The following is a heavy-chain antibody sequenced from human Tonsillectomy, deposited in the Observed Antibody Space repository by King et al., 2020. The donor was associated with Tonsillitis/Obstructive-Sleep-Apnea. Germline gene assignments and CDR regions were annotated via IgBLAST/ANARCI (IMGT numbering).Heavy chain of an antibody. V-gene: IGHV1-18*01. D-gene: IGHD3-22*01. J-gene: IGHJ4*02. CDR1: GYTFTNYG. CDR3: ARDSMSHYYDSSGYYTFNY. CDR2: ISAHNGHT. Sequence: VQLVQSGAEVKKPGASVKVSCKASGYTFTNYGISWVRQAPGQGLEWMAWISAHNGHTNYAQKLQGRLTMTTDTSTSTAYIELRSLRSDDTAVYYCARDSMSHYYDSSGYYTFNYWGQGTLVTVSA.